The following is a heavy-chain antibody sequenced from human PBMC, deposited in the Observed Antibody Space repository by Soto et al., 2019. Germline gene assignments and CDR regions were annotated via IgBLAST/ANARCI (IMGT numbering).Heavy chain of an antibody. CDR2: INPSGGGT. Sequence: ASVQVSCKASGYTFTIYYLHCVRQAPGQGLDWMGIINPSGGGTSYAQKFQGRVTMTRDTSTTTRYMELSSLRSEDTAVYYCATDPPRSGWYDFDCWGQGTLVTVSS. J-gene: IGHJ4*02. V-gene: IGHV1-46*01. CDR3: ATDPPRSGWYDFDC. CDR1: GYTFTIYY. D-gene: IGHD6-19*01.